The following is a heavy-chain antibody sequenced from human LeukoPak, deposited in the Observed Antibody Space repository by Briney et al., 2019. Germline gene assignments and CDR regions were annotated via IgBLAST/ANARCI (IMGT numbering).Heavy chain of an antibody. CDR1: GFTFSSYA. CDR2: ISYDGSNK. D-gene: IGHD2-15*01. Sequence: PGGSLRLSCAASGFTFSSYAMHWVRQAPGKGLEWVAVISYDGSNKYYADSAKGRFTISRDNSKNTLYLQMNSLRAEDTAVYYCARGYCSGGSCYSWTNNWFDPWGQGTLVTVSS. CDR3: ARGYCSGGSCYSWTNNWFDP. V-gene: IGHV3-30*01. J-gene: IGHJ5*02.